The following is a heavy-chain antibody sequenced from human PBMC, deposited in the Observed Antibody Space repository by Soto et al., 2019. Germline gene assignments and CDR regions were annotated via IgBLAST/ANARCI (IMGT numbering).Heavy chain of an antibody. D-gene: IGHD6-13*01. J-gene: IGHJ4*02. CDR2: IYWDDDK. CDR3: AHPRQQLGFDY. CDR1: GFSLSTSGVG. V-gene: IGHV2-5*02. Sequence: QITLKESGPTLVKPTQTLTLTCTFSGFSLSTSGVGVGWIRQPPGKALEWLALIYWDDDKRYSPSLKSRLTXTXXTSKNQVVLTMTNMDPVDTATYYCAHPRQQLGFDYWGQGTLVTVSS.